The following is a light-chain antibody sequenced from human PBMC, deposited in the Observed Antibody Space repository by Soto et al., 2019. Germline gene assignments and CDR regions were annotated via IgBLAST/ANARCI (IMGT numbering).Light chain of an antibody. CDR2: DAS. J-gene: IGKJ1*01. Sequence: ETMWTPPPCTPSVTVGGRAPLSSRAGQSVSSSYLAWYQQKPGLAPRLLIYDASSRATGIPDRFSGSGSGTDFTLTISRLEPEDFAVYYCQQYGSSPPTFGQGTKVDFK. CDR1: QSVSSSY. CDR3: QQYGSSPPT. V-gene: IGKV3D-20*01.